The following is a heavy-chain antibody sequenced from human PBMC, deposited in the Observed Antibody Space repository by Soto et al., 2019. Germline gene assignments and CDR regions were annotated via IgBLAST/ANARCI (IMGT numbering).Heavy chain of an antibody. CDR2: IKATGGIT. D-gene: IGHD4-17*01. CDR1: GFTFSNHA. Sequence: EVQLLESGGGLVQPGESLTLSCAASGFTFSNHAMNWVRQAPGRGLEWVSSIKATGGITYYADSVKGRFTISRDNPTNTLYLQMNSLRAEDTAVYFCAKDLFGDYPDYADQWGQGTLVIVSS. J-gene: IGHJ4*02. CDR3: AKDLFGDYPDYADQ. V-gene: IGHV3-23*01.